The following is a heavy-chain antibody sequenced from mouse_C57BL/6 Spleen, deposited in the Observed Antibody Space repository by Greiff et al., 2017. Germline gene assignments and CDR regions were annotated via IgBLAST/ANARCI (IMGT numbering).Heavy chain of an antibody. CDR1: GYTFTSYW. D-gene: IGHD2-4*01. CDR2: IHPNSGST. J-gene: IGHJ3*01. Sequence: QVQLQQPGAELVKPGASVKLSCKASGYTFTSYWMHWVKQRPGQGLEWIGMIHPNSGSTNYNEKFKSKATLTVDKSSSTAYMQLSSLTSEDSAVYYCAGEGAYDYDAAWFAYWGQGTLVTVSA. V-gene: IGHV1-64*01. CDR3: AGEGAYDYDAAWFAY.